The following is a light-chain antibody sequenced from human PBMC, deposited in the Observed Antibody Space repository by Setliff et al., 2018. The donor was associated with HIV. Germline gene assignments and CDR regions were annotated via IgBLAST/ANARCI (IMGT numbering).Light chain of an antibody. Sequence: QSALTQPASVSGSPGQSITISCTGSSSDVGNTLSVSWYQQYVGEVPKLLIYEVDGRPSGISHRFSGSKSGNTASLTISGLQAEDEADYYCCSYGTGDIWVFGGGTKVTVL. V-gene: IGLV2-23*02. CDR2: EVD. CDR3: CSYGTGDIWV. J-gene: IGLJ3*02. CDR1: SSDVGNTLS.